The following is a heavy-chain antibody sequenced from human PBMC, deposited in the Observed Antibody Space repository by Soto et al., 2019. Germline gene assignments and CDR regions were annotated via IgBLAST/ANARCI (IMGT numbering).Heavy chain of an antibody. CDR3: AREDFGDYYYFGLDV. D-gene: IGHD2-15*01. CDR1: THCFTSYC. CDR2: IDPSDSYT. V-gene: IGHV5-10-1*01. Sequence: VSLQISCKLSTHCFTSYCINWVRQTPGKGLQSMGRIDPSDSYTHYSPSFHGHVTISADKSISTAYLQWSSLQASDTDMYYCAREDFGDYYYFGLDVCGQGTTVTVAS. J-gene: IGHJ6*02.